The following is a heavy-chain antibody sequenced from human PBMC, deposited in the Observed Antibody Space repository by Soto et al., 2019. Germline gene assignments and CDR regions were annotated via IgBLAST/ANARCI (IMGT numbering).Heavy chain of an antibody. V-gene: IGHV4-34*01. Sequence: PSETLSLTCAVGEASTSRWSWKGIHQPPEKGQEWVGEINHSGSTNYNPSLKSRVTISVDTSKNQFSLKLSSVTAADTAVYYCARGSFYCSGSYLVYYYYYIDVWGKGTTVTVSS. CDR3: ARGSFYCSGSYLVYYYYYIDV. J-gene: IGHJ6*03. CDR1: EASTSRWS. D-gene: IGHD3-10*01. CDR2: INHSGST.